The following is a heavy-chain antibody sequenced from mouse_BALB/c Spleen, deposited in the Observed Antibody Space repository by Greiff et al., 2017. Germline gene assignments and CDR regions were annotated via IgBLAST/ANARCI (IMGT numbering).Heavy chain of an antibody. D-gene: IGHD2-14*01. J-gene: IGHJ3*01. V-gene: IGHV2-2*02. CDR3: ASVRPAY. CDR1: GFSLTSYG. CDR2: IWSGGST. Sequence: VQLQQSGPGLVQPSQSLSITCTVSGFSLTSYGVHWVRQSPGKGLEWLGVIWSGGSTDYNAAFISRLSISKDNSKSHVFFKMSSLQANDTAIYYCASVRPAYWGQGTLVTVSA.